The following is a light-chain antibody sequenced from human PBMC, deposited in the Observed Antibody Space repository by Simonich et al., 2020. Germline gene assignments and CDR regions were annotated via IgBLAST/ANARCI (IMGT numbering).Light chain of an antibody. J-gene: IGKJ2*01. V-gene: IGKV3-15*01. CDR1: QSVCSN. CDR2: GAT. CDR3: QQYNNWPLYT. Sequence: EIVMTQSPATLSVSPGERATLSCRASQSVCSNLAWYQQKTGQAPSLLIYGATTRATGIPARFSGSGSGTEFTLTISSLQSEDFAVYYCQQYNNWPLYTFGQGTKLEIK.